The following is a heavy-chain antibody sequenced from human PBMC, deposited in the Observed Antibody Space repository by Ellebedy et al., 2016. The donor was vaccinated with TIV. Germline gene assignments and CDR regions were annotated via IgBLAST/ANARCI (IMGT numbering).Heavy chain of an antibody. CDR1: GYTFTDYL. V-gene: IGHV1-46*01. D-gene: IGHD6-6*01. J-gene: IGHJ6*02. Sequence: AASVKVSCKASGYTFTDYLMNWVRQAPGQGLEWMGLTNPSDGSTSYAQKFQGRVTVTRDTSTSTVYMELRSLRSEDTAVYYCAREDLLPSSSSHHYGIDVWGQGTTVTVSS. CDR2: TNPSDGST. CDR3: AREDLLPSSSSHHYGIDV.